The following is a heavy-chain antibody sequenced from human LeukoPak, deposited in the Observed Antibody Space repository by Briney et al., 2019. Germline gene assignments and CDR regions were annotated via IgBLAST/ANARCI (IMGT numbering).Heavy chain of an antibody. J-gene: IGHJ4*02. V-gene: IGHV3-33*01. D-gene: IGHD3-22*01. CDR2: IWYDGSNK. Sequence: PGRSLRLSCAASGFTFSSYGMHWVRQAPGKGLEWVAFIWYDGSNKYYADSVKGRFTISRDNSKNTLYLQMNSLRAEDTAVYYCATAEYYYDSSGYSVDYWGQGTLVTVSS. CDR3: ATAEYYYDSSGYSVDY. CDR1: GFTFSSYG.